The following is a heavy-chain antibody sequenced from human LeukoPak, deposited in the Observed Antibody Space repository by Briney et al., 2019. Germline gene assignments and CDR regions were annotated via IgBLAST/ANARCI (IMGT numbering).Heavy chain of an antibody. CDR3: ARLHDYYYYGMDV. J-gene: IGHJ6*02. V-gene: IGHV4-34*01. CDR1: GGSFSGYY. CDR2: INHSGST. Sequence: PSETLSLTCAVYGGSFSGYYWSWIRQPPGKGLEWIGEINHSGSTNYNPSLKSRVTISVDTSKNQFSLKLSSVTAADTAVYYCARLHDYYYYGMDVWGQGTTVTVSS.